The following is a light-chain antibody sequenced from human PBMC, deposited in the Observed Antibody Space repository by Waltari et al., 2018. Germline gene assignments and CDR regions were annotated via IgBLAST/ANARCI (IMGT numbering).Light chain of an antibody. V-gene: IGLV4-69*01. CDR1: SGHTTFA. CDR3: QTWGSDIVV. CDR2: VNGDGSH. Sequence: QLVVTQSPSASASLGASVKFTCTLSSGHTTFAIAWHQQQQQKGPRYLMTVNGDGSHRKGDGVPDRFSGSSSGADRYLTVSSLQSEDEADYYCQTWGSDIVVFGGGTKLTVL. J-gene: IGLJ2*01.